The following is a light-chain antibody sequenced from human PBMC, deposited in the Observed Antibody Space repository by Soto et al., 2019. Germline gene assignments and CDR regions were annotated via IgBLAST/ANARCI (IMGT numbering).Light chain of an antibody. J-gene: IGKJ1*01. V-gene: IGKV4-1*01. CDR1: QSVIYSSNNKNY. CDR3: QQYYSTPPWT. CDR2: WAS. Sequence: DIVMTQAPYSLSVSLCETATINCKSNQSVIYSSNNKNYLAWYQQKPGQPPKLLIYWASTRESGVPDRFSGSGSGTDFTLTISSLQAEDVAVYYCQQYYSTPPWTFGQGTKVDIK.